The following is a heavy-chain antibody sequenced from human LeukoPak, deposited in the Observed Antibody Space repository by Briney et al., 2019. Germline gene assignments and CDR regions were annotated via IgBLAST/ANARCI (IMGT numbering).Heavy chain of an antibody. J-gene: IGHJ5*02. CDR3: ARAVDYNWFDA. D-gene: IGHD4/OR15-4a*01. V-gene: IGHV4-30-4*01. CDR1: GGSISSGDYY. Sequence: SSETLSLTCTVSGGSISSGDYYWSWIRQPPGKGLEWIGYIYYSGSTYYNPSLKSRVTISVDTSKNQFSLKLSSVTAADTAVYYCARAVDYNWFDAWGQGTLVTVSS. CDR2: IYYSGST.